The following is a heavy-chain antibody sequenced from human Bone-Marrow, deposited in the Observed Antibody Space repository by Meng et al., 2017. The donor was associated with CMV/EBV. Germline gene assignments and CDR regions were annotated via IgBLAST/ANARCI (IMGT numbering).Heavy chain of an antibody. CDR1: GGSNSSSTYY. CDR3: ARTKKALRTIFDY. CDR2: IFYSGST. D-gene: IGHD2-8*01. J-gene: IGHJ4*02. V-gene: IGHV4-39*01. Sequence: VSGGSNSSSTYYWGWIRQPPGKGLEWIGNIFYSGSTFYNPSLTSRVTISVDTSKNQFSLKLSSVTAADTALYYRARTKKALRTIFDYWGQGTLVTVSS.